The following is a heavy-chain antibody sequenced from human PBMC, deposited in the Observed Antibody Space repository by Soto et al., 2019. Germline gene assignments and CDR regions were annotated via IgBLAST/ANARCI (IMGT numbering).Heavy chain of an antibody. Sequence: EVQVLESGGGLVQPGGSLRLSCAASGFIFSSYAMNWVRQAPGKGLEWVSGIGSTGVSTYYADSVKGRFTISVDNSKNMLYMHMDSVRAEDTAVYYCAKDPGVVAIHYFDYWGQGTLVTVSS. V-gene: IGHV3-23*01. J-gene: IGHJ4*02. CDR3: AKDPGVVAIHYFDY. D-gene: IGHD5-12*01. CDR2: IGSTGVST. CDR1: GFIFSSYA.